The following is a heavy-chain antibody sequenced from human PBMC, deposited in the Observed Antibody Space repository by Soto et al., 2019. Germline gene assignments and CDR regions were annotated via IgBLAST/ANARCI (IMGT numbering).Heavy chain of an antibody. J-gene: IGHJ6*02. Sequence: GSLRLSCAASVFTFSSYDIHWVRQATGKGLEWVSAIGTAGDPYYPGSVKGRFTISRESAKNSLYLQMNSLRAGDTAVYYCARGFLTYDSSGYYPGLNGMDVWGQGTTVTVSS. D-gene: IGHD3-22*01. V-gene: IGHV3-13*05. CDR3: ARGFLTYDSSGYYPGLNGMDV. CDR1: VFTFSSYD. CDR2: IGTAGDP.